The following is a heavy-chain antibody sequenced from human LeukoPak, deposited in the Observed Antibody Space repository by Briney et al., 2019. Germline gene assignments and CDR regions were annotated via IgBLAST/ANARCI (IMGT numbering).Heavy chain of an antibody. CDR2: IISSTSLI. V-gene: IGHV3-48*01. CDR1: GFSFSSYN. CDR3: AEDQQLEPFHY. D-gene: IGHD1-1*01. J-gene: IGHJ4*02. Sequence: GGSLRLSCAASGFSFSSYNMHWVRQAPGKGLEWVSYIISSTSLIYYTDSVKGRFTISRDNAKNSLYLQMNSLRTDDTAIYYCAEDQQLEPFHYWGRGTLVTVSS.